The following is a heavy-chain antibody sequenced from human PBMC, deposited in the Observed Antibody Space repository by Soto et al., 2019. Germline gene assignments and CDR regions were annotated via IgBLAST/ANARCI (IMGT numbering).Heavy chain of an antibody. CDR2: IRNKTDGGTT. V-gene: IGHV3-15*01. CDR3: ITDPYDYVIYFYYGKDV. CDR1: GFTFSRVW. J-gene: IGHJ6*02. D-gene: IGHD3-16*01. Sequence: EVQLVESGGGLVKPGGSLRLSCAASGFTFSRVWMSWVRQPPGRGLEWVARIRNKTDGGTTDYASPVKGRFTISRDDSKNTLYLQMNSLTTEDTAVYYCITDPYDYVIYFYYGKDVWGQGTSVTVSS.